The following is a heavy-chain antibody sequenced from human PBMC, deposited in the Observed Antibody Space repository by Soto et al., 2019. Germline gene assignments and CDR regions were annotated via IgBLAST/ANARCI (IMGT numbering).Heavy chain of an antibody. J-gene: IGHJ6*03. CDR2: INHSGST. CDR3: ARGGSRRTYYYYYMDV. D-gene: IGHD6-13*01. Sequence: QVQLQQWGAGLLKPSETLSLTCAVYGGSFSGYYWSWIRQPPGKGLEWIGEINHSGSTNYNPSLKSRVTISVDTSKNQFSLKLSSVTAADTAVYYCARGGSRRTYYYYYMDVWGKGTTVTVSS. V-gene: IGHV4-34*01. CDR1: GGSFSGYY.